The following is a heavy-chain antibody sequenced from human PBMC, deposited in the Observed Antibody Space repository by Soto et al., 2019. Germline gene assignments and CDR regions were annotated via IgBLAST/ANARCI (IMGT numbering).Heavy chain of an antibody. CDR1: GFTFSTYG. Sequence: QVHLVESGGGVVQPGRSLRLSCAASGFTFSTYGIHWVRQAPGEGLEWVAIISYDGSDKWYVDSVKGRFTVSRDNSKNTLYLQMHSLRPEDTAIYYCAKDINSARDGEHYGADYWGQGTLVTVSS. D-gene: IGHD2-21*01. J-gene: IGHJ4*02. CDR2: ISYDGSDK. V-gene: IGHV3-30*18. CDR3: AKDINSARDGEHYGADY.